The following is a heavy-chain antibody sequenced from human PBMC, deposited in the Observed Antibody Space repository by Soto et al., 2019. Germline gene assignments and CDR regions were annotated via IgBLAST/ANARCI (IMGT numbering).Heavy chain of an antibody. D-gene: IGHD2-2*01. V-gene: IGHV3-23*01. Sequence: GGSLRLSCAASGFTFSGYAMSWVRQAPGKGLEWVSGISNSADNTYYADSVKGRFTISRDNSKNRLYLQMNSLRAEDTAVYYCAKDFHYSTLLPFFDYWGQGTLVTSPQ. CDR1: GFTFSGYA. J-gene: IGHJ4*02. CDR2: ISNSADNT. CDR3: AKDFHYSTLLPFFDY.